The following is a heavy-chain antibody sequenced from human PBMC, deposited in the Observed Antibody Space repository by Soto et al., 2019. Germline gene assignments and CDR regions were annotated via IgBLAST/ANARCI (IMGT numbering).Heavy chain of an antibody. D-gene: IGHD3-16*01. CDR3: AKVSGLIVSIYIDN. V-gene: IGHV3-9*01. CDR1: GFTFDDYA. J-gene: IGHJ4*02. Sequence: SLRLSCAASGFTFDDYAMHWVRQAPGKGLEWVSGISWNSGSIGYADSVKGRFTISRDNAKNSLYLQMNSLRAEDTALYYCAKVSGLIVSIYIDNWGQDTLLTISS. CDR2: ISWNSGSI.